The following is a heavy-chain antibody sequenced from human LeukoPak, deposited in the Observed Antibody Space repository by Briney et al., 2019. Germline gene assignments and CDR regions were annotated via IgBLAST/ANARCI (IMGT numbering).Heavy chain of an antibody. CDR2: ISSSGSTI. D-gene: IGHD6-19*01. V-gene: IGHV3-48*03. J-gene: IGHJ4*02. Sequence: GGSLRLSCAASGFIFSAYEMNWVRQAPGKGLEWVSYISSSGSTIYYTDSVKGRFTISRDDAKKSLYLQMNSLRAEDTAVYYCARVYSSGWSYWGQGTLVTVSS. CDR1: GFIFSAYE. CDR3: ARVYSSGWSY.